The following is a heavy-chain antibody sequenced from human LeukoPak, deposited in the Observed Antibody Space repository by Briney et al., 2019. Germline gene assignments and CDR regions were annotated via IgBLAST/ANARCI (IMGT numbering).Heavy chain of an antibody. CDR1: GGTFSSYA. CDR2: IIPIFGTA. J-gene: IGHJ4*02. Sequence: ASVKVSCKASGGTFSSYAISWVRQAPGQGLEWMGGIIPIFGTANYAQKFQGRVTITADKSTSTAYMELSSLRSEDTAVYYCASGTVVTGLVFYWGQGTLVTVSS. D-gene: IGHD4-23*01. V-gene: IGHV1-69*06. CDR3: ASGTVVTGLVFY.